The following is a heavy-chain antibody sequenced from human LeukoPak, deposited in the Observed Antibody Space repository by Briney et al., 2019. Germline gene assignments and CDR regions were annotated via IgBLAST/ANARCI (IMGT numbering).Heavy chain of an antibody. Sequence: SGGSLRLSCAASGFTFSSYAMHWVRQAPGKGLEWVSSISSSSSYIYYADSVKGRFTISRDNAKNSLYLQMNSLRAEDTAVYYCARDRRSNTMIVALSAFDIWGQGTMVTVSS. D-gene: IGHD3-22*01. CDR3: ARDRRSNTMIVALSAFDI. CDR2: ISSSSSYI. J-gene: IGHJ3*02. V-gene: IGHV3-21*04. CDR1: GFTFSSYA.